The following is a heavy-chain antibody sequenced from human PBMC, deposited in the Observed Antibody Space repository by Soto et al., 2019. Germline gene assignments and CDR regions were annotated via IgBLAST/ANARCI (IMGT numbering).Heavy chain of an antibody. V-gene: IGHV3-48*01. CDR2: ISSSSSTI. J-gene: IGHJ4*02. Sequence: EVQLVESGGGLVQPGGSLRLSCAASGFTFSSYSMNWVRQAPGKGLEWVSYISSSSSTIYYEDSVKGRFTISRDNAKNSLYMQMTSLRAEDTAVYYCARGAYYCDSSGLSYWGQGTLVTVSS. CDR1: GFTFSSYS. D-gene: IGHD3-22*01. CDR3: ARGAYYCDSSGLSY.